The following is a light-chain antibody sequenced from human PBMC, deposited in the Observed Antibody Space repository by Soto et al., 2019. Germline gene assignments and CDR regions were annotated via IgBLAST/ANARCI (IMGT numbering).Light chain of an antibody. CDR3: CSFAGPQSFEV. J-gene: IGLJ1*01. Sequence: QSVLTQPRSVSGSPGQSVTISCTGTSSDIGGHTYVSWYQQHPGKAPKVIIYDVSERPSGVPDRFSGSKSGNTASLTIPGLQPEDEADYYCCSFAGPQSFEVFGEGTKVTVL. CDR2: DVS. CDR1: SSDIGGHTY. V-gene: IGLV2-11*01.